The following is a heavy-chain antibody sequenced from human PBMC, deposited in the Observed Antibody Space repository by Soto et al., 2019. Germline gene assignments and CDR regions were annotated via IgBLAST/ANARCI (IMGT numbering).Heavy chain of an antibody. CDR2: VSSSSSTI. CDR3: ARRSGSSIATDY. D-gene: IGHD3-10*01. J-gene: IGHJ4*02. Sequence: EVQLVESGGGLVQPGGSLGLSCAASGSPFRSYSLNWVRRAPRKGLEWVSYVSSSSSTIYYAVSVKGRFTISRDNAKNSLYLQMNSLRAEDTSVYYCARRSGSSIATDYWGQGTLVTVSS. V-gene: IGHV3-48*01. CDR1: GSPFRSYS.